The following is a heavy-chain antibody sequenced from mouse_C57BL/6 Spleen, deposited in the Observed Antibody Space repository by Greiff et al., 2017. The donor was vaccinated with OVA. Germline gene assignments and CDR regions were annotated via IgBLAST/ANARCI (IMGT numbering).Heavy chain of an antibody. CDR3: TRSSFAY. J-gene: IGHJ3*01. CDR1: GFTFSNYW. V-gene: IGHV6-3*01. CDR2: IRLKSDNYAT. Sequence: EVMLVESGGGLVQPGGSMKLSCVASGFTFSNYWMNWVRQSPEKGLEWVAQIRLKSDNYATHYAESVKGRFTISRDDSKSSVYLQMNNLSAEDTGIYYCTRSSFAYWGQGTLVTVSA. D-gene: IGHD1-1*01.